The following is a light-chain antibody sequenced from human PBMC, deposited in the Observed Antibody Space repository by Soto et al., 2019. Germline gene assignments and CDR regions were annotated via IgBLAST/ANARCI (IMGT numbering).Light chain of an antibody. Sequence: QSVLTQPPSASGSPGQSVTISCTGTNSDVGAYKYVSWYQQYPGKAPKLMIYEVTKRPSGVPDRFSGSKSGNTASLTVSGLQAEDEADYYCTSYVGNDIWVFGGGTKVTVL. CDR3: TSYVGNDIWV. J-gene: IGLJ3*02. CDR2: EVT. CDR1: NSDVGAYKY. V-gene: IGLV2-8*01.